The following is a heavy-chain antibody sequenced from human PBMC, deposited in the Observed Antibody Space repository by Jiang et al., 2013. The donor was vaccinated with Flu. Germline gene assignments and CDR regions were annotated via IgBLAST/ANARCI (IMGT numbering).Heavy chain of an antibody. V-gene: IGHV5-51*03. CDR3: ARKVYYYDTSPMGWFDP. CDR1: GYSFTSYW. CDR2: IYPGDSDT. Sequence: GAEVKKPGESLKISCKGFGYSFTSYWIAWVRQMPGKGLEWMGIIYPGDSDTRYSPSFQGQVTISADKSVSTAYLQWSSLKASDTAIYYCARKVYYYDTSPMGWFDPWGRGTLVTVSS. J-gene: IGHJ5*02. D-gene: IGHD3-22*01.